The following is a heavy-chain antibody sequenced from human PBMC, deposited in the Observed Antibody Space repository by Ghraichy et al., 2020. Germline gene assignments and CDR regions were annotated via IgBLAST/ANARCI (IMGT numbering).Heavy chain of an antibody. CDR3: AKFGYYYDSSGVHASEDAFDI. CDR2: ISGSGGST. CDR1: GFTFSSYA. V-gene: IGHV3-23*01. J-gene: IGHJ3*02. D-gene: IGHD3-22*01. Sequence: GGSLRLSCAASGFTFSSYAMSWVRQAPGKGLEWVSAISGSGGSTYYADSVKGRFTISRDNSKNTLYLQMNSLRAEDTAVYYCAKFGYYYDSSGVHASEDAFDIWGQGTMVTVSS.